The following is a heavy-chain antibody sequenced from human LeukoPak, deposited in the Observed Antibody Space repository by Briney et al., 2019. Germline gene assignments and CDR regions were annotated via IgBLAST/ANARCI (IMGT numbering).Heavy chain of an antibody. CDR2: INPSGGST. CDR3: ARQIVVAPSWYFDY. CDR1: GYTFTGYY. D-gene: IGHD3-22*01. V-gene: IGHV1-46*01. Sequence: ASVKVSCKASGYTFTGYYMHWVRQAPGQGLEWMGWINPSGGSTNYAQKFQGRVTITADKSTSTAYMELSSLRSEDTAVYYCARQIVVAPSWYFDYWGQGTLVTVSS. J-gene: IGHJ4*02.